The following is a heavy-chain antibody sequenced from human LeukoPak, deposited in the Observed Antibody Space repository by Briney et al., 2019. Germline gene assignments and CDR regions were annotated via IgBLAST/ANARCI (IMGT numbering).Heavy chain of an antibody. CDR1: DDSITMYY. D-gene: IGHD1-1*01. CDR2: VNHTGST. V-gene: IGHV4-59*01. J-gene: IGHJ6*03. CDR3: ARGRVSSSTWYSTYYYYFYMDV. Sequence: SETLSLTCSVSDDSITMYYWTWIRQPPGKGLEWIGYVNHTGSTNFNPSLNGRVSISRDTTKNLFSLRLRSVTAADTAVYFCARGRVSSSTWYSTYYYYFYMDVWGKGTTVTVSS.